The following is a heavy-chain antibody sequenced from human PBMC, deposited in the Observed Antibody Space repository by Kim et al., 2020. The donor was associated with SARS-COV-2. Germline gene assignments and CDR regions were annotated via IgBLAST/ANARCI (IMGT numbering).Heavy chain of an antibody. J-gene: IGHJ3*02. CDR3: AYSYGYAFDI. V-gene: IGHV3-7*01. Sequence: SVHHYVDSVKDRFTISRDNSKNSLYLQMTSLRAEETAVYYCAYSYGYAFDIWGQGTMVTVSS. D-gene: IGHD5-18*01. CDR2: SVH.